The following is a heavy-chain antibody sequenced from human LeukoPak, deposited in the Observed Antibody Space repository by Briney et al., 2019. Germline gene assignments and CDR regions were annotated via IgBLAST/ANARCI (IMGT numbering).Heavy chain of an antibody. V-gene: IGHV4-34*01. CDR1: GGSFSGYY. J-gene: IGHJ3*02. D-gene: IGHD3-16*02. CDR3: ARLYDYVWGSYRRPANAFDI. Sequence: SETLSLTCAVYGGSFSGYYWSWIRQPPGKGLEWIGEINHSGSTNYNPSLTSRVTISVDTSKNQFSLKLSSVTAADTAVYYCARLYDYVWGSYRRPANAFDIWGQGTMVTVSS. CDR2: INHSGST.